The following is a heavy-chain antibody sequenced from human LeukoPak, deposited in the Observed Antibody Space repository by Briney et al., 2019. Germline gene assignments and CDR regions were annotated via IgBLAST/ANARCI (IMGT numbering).Heavy chain of an antibody. V-gene: IGHV3-21*01. CDR1: GFTFSSY. CDR3: ARGYYYHSGSYYGTIDY. Sequence: KSGGSLRLSCAASGFTFSSYMNWVRRAPGKGLEWVSSITSTSSYIYYSDSVKGRFTISRDNAKNSLYLQMNSLRADDTAVYYCARGYYYHSGSYYGTIDYWGQGTLVTVSS. D-gene: IGHD3-10*01. CDR2: ITSTSSYI. J-gene: IGHJ4*02.